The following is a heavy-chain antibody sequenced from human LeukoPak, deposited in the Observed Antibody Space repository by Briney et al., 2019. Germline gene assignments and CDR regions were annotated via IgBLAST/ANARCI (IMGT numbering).Heavy chain of an antibody. CDR1: GFTFSSYA. CDR3: AKKPPGPPPATEYYYDSTEVDY. J-gene: IGHJ4*02. Sequence: PGGSLRLSCAASGFTFSSYAMSWVRQAPGKGLEWVSAISGSGGSTYYADSVKGRFTISRDNSKNTLYLQMNSLRAEDTAAYYCAKKPPGPPPATEYYYDSTEVDYWGQGTLVTVSS. V-gene: IGHV3-23*01. CDR2: ISGSGGST. D-gene: IGHD3-22*01.